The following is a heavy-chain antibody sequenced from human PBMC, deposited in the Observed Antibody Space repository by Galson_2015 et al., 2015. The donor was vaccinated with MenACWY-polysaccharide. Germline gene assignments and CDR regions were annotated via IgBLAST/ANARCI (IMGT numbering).Heavy chain of an antibody. CDR3: ASRTRFRTGSGPEDF. CDR1: GFTFSTYS. Sequence: SLRLSCAGSGFTFSTYSMIWVRQAPGKGLEWVSAISGSSSYIYYADSVKGRSTISRDNAKNSLYLQMNSLRAEDTAVYYCASRTRFRTGSGPEDFRGQGTLVAVS. CDR2: ISGSSSYI. V-gene: IGHV3-21*01. D-gene: IGHD1-14*01. J-gene: IGHJ4*02.